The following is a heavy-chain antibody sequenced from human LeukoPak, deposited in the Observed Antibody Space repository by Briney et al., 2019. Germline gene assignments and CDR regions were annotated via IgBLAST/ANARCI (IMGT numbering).Heavy chain of an antibody. Sequence: GGSLRLSCAASGFTFSSYAMHWVRQAPGKGLEWVAVISYDGSNKYYADSVKGRFTISRDNSKNTLYLQMNSPRAEDTAVYYCARGYYGSGSFEDVWGQGTTVTVSS. V-gene: IGHV3-30*04. CDR1: GFTFSSYA. J-gene: IGHJ6*02. CDR2: ISYDGSNK. CDR3: ARGYYGSGSFEDV. D-gene: IGHD3-10*01.